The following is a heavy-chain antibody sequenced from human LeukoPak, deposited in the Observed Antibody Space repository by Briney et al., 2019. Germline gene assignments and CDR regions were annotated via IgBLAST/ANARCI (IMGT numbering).Heavy chain of an antibody. Sequence: ASVKVSCKASGYTFTSYDINWVRQATGQGLEWMGWMNPNSGNTGYAQRFQGRVTMTRNTSISTAYMELSSLRSEDTAVYYCARGRRYCSSTSCYRFDYWGQGTLVTVSS. V-gene: IGHV1-8*01. CDR2: MNPNSGNT. CDR3: ARGRRYCSSTSCYRFDY. J-gene: IGHJ4*02. D-gene: IGHD2-2*02. CDR1: GYTFTSYD.